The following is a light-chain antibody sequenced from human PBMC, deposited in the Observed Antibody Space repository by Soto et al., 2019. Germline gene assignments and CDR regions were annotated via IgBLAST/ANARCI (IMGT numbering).Light chain of an antibody. J-gene: IGKJ1*01. CDR1: QSISSW. Sequence: DIQMTQSPSTLSASVGDRVTITCRASQSISSWLAWYQQKPGKAPKLLTYKASNLESAVPSRFSGSGSGTEFTLTISSLQPDDFETYYCQQYNSYTWTFGQGTKVDIK. CDR3: QQYNSYTWT. V-gene: IGKV1-5*03. CDR2: KAS.